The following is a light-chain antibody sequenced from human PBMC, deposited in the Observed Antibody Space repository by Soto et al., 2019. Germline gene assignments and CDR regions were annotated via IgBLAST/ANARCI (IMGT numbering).Light chain of an antibody. Sequence: DIQMTQSPSSLSAFVGDRVTITCRASLTISSYLNWYQQKSGKAPKLLISAASSLESGVPPRFSGSGSGTDFTLTITSLQPEDFATYYCQQSHRIPWPFGQGTKV. CDR1: LTISSY. CDR2: AAS. V-gene: IGKV1-39*01. J-gene: IGKJ1*01. CDR3: QQSHRIPWP.